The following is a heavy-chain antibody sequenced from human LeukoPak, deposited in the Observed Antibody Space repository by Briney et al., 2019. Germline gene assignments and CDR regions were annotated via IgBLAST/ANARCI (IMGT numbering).Heavy chain of an antibody. V-gene: IGHV1-2*02. D-gene: IGHD3-22*01. CDR3: ARTLVVINDAFDI. CDR1: VYIFTGYY. CDR2: INPNSGDT. Sequence: EASVKVSCKASVYIFTGYYIHWVRQAPGQNLEWMGWINPNSGDTNYAQKFQGRVSMTGDTSISTAYMELSRLRSDDTAVYYCARTLVVINDAFDIWGQGTMVTVSS. J-gene: IGHJ3*02.